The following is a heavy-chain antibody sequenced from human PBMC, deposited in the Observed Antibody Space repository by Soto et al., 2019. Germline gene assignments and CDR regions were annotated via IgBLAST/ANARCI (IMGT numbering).Heavy chain of an antibody. CDR2: ISAYNGNT. Sequence: ASVKVSCKASGYTFTSYGISWVRQAPGQGLEWMGWISAYNGNTNYAQKLQGRVTMTTDPSTSTAYMELRSLRSDDTAVYYCARESYDFWSGYPEYYFDYWGQGTLVTVSS. V-gene: IGHV1-18*01. CDR3: ARESYDFWSGYPEYYFDY. D-gene: IGHD3-3*01. J-gene: IGHJ4*02. CDR1: GYTFTSYG.